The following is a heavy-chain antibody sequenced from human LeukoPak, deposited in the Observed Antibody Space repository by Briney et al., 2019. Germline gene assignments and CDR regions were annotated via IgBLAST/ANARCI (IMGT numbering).Heavy chain of an antibody. CDR1: GGSISSYY. CDR2: IYYSGST. CDR3: ARVGGYSGYDALDY. D-gene: IGHD5-12*01. J-gene: IGHJ4*02. Sequence: SETLSLTCTVSGGSISSYYWSWIRQPPGKGLEWIGYIYYSGSTNYNPSLKSRVTISVDTSKNQFSLKLSSVTAADTAVYYCARVGGYSGYDALDYWGQGTLVTVSS. V-gene: IGHV4-59*01.